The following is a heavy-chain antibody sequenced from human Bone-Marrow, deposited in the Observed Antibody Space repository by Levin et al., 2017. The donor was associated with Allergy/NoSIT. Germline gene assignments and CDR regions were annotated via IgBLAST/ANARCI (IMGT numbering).Heavy chain of an antibody. CDR1: GFTLSSYH. J-gene: IGHJ4*02. CDR2: INIAGSPT. Sequence: LSLTCAASGFTLSSYHMNWVRQAPGKGLEWLSYINIAGSPTYYADSVKGRFTISRDNAKNSLYLQMNSLRDEDTAVYYCARDWNFAIHYWGPGILVTVSS. D-gene: IGHD1-7*01. V-gene: IGHV3-48*02. CDR3: ARDWNFAIHY.